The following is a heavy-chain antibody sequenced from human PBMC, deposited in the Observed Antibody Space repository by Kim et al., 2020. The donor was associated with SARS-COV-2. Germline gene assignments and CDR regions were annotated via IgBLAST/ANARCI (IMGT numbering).Heavy chain of an antibody. CDR3: ARGMFRNGLDV. Sequence: GGSLRLSCAASGFTFRSYWINWVRQAPGKGLVWVSRMSGDASTTNYADSVKGRFTMSRDNAENTVYLQMNSLRGDDTAVYYCARGMFRNGLDVWGQGTTGTASS. D-gene: IGHD1-1*01. CDR1: GFTFRSYW. J-gene: IGHJ6*02. V-gene: IGHV3-74*01. CDR2: MSGDASTT.